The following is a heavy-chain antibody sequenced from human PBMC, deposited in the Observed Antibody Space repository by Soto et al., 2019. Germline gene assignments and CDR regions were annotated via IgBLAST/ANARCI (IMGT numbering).Heavy chain of an antibody. Sequence: SETLSLTCTVSGGSISNNYWTWIRQPPGKGLEWIGYIYHSGSTNYNPSLLSRVTISIDTSKNQFSLKLTSVTAADTAIYYCVREYYDVLTGYSTFDYWGQGTLVTVS. CDR1: GGSISNNY. D-gene: IGHD3-9*01. J-gene: IGHJ4*02. V-gene: IGHV4-59*01. CDR2: IYHSGST. CDR3: VREYYDVLTGYSTFDY.